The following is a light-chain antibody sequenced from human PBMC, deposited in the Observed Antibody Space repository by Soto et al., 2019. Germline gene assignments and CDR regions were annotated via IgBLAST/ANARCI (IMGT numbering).Light chain of an antibody. CDR2: LAS. V-gene: IGKV2-28*01. J-gene: IGKJ2*01. CDR1: QSLLHSNGYNY. CDR3: MQGLQIPQT. Sequence: DIVLTQSPLSLPVTPGEPASISCRSSQSLLHSNGYNYLDWYLQQPGQSPQLLIYLASSRAPGVPDRFSGSGSGTDFTLKITRVEAEDVGDYYCMQGLQIPQTFGQGTKLEIK.